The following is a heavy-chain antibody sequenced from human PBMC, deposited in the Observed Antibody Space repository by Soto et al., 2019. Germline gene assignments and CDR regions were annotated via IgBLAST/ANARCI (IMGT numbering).Heavy chain of an antibody. J-gene: IGHJ4*02. D-gene: IGHD3-22*01. CDR3: ARVGTGYYLYYFDS. Sequence: GGSLRLSCSASGFTFANSAMNWVRQAPGKGLEWVSGISFSGGATYYRDSVKGRFTISRDNSRNTVSLQMNSLRAEDTAIYYCARVGTGYYLYYFDSWGQGALVTVSS. CDR2: ISFSGGAT. V-gene: IGHV3-23*01. CDR1: GFTFANSA.